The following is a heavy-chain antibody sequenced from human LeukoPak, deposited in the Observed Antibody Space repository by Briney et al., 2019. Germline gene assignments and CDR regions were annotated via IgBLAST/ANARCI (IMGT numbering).Heavy chain of an antibody. V-gene: IGHV3-48*01. CDR1: GFTFSSYS. CDR2: ISSSSTI. Sequence: GGSLRLSCAASGFTFSSYSMNWVRQAPGKGLEWVSYISSSSTIHYADSVRGRFTISRDNAKNSLFLQMNSLRAEDTAVYYCARGGHYYGSGSYYLDYWGQGNLVTVSS. D-gene: IGHD3-10*01. J-gene: IGHJ4*02. CDR3: ARGGHYYGSGSYYLDY.